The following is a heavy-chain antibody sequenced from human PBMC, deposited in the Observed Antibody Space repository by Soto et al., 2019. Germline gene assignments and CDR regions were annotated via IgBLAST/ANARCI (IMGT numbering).Heavy chain of an antibody. D-gene: IGHD6-6*01. J-gene: IGHJ4*02. CDR1: GFTFDDYA. CDR3: VKALGEYSGNSLNY. Sequence: EVHLVESGGGLVQPGRSLRLSCAASGFTFDDYAMHWVRQAPGKGLEWVSGISWNSGTLGYADSVKGRFTISRDNAKKSLYLQMNSLRAEDTALYYCVKALGEYSGNSLNYCGQGTLVTVSS. V-gene: IGHV3-9*01. CDR2: ISWNSGTL.